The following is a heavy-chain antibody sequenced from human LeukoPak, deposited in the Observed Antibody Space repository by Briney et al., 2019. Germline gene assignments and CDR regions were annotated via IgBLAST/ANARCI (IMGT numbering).Heavy chain of an antibody. J-gene: IGHJ4*02. V-gene: IGHV1-69*05. CDR2: IIPIFGTA. Sequence: SVKVSCKASGGTFSSYAISWVRQAPGQGVEWMGGIIPIFGTANYAQKFQGRVTITTDESTSTAYMELSSLRSEDTAVYYCARDLGGSMSAYYFDYWGQGTLVTVSS. CDR1: GGTFSSYA. CDR3: ARDLGGSMSAYYFDY. D-gene: IGHD3-3*01.